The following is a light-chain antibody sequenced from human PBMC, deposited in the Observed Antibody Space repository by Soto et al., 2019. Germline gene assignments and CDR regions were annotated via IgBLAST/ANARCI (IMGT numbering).Light chain of an antibody. CDR3: QQYGSSPLVT. Sequence: ESVLTQSPGTLSLSPGERATLSCRASQSVSSSYLAWYQQKPGQAPRLLIYGTSSRATGMPDRFSGSGYGTDFTLTISRLKREDFAVYYCQQYGSSPLVTFGQGTRLAIK. CDR2: GTS. CDR1: QSVSSSY. V-gene: IGKV3-20*01. J-gene: IGKJ5*01.